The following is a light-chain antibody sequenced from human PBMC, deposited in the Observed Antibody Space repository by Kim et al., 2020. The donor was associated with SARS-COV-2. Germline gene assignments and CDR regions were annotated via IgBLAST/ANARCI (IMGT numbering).Light chain of an antibody. V-gene: IGKV1-5*01. CDR1: QCIRRW. CDR2: DCS. J-gene: IGKJ1*01. Sequence: ASSGQRNPPTCRARQCIRRWLAWYQQKPGKAPKLLDYDCSNVQNGVPSTVNGSGSAPEFSLTFSSMQPDDFAIYYCQHRQTFGQRTKVDIK. CDR3: QHRQT.